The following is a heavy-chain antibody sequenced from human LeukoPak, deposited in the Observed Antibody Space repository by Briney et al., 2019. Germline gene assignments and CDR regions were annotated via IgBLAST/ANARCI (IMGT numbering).Heavy chain of an antibody. D-gene: IGHD2-2*02. J-gene: IGHJ4*02. Sequence: ASVKVSCKASGYTFTGYYMHWVRQAPGQGLEWMGWINPNSGGTNYAQKFQGRVTMTRDTSISTAYMELSRLRSDDTAVYYCAIGRSFLIPAAIYFGDYWGQGTLVTVSS. CDR1: GYTFTGYY. V-gene: IGHV1-2*02. CDR2: INPNSGGT. CDR3: AIGRSFLIPAAIYFGDY.